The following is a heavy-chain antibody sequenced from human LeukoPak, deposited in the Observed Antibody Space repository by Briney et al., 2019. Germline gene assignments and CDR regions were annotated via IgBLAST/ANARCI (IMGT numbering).Heavy chain of an antibody. Sequence: ASVKVSCKVSGYTLTELSMHWVRQAPGKGLEWMGGFDPEDGETIYAQKFQGRVTMTEDTSTSTAYMELRSLRSDDTAVYYCASSLTKAGPITIFGVVIGANYGMDVWGQGTTVTVSS. CDR2: FDPEDGET. CDR1: GYTLTELS. D-gene: IGHD3-3*01. V-gene: IGHV1-24*01. CDR3: ASSLTKAGPITIFGVVIGANYGMDV. J-gene: IGHJ6*02.